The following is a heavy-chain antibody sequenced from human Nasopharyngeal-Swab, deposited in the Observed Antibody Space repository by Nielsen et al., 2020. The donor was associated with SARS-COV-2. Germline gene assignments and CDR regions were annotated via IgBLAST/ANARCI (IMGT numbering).Heavy chain of an antibody. D-gene: IGHD5-12*01. Sequence: GSLKISCAASGFTFSSYSMNWVRQAPGKGREWVSSISSSSSYIYYADSVKGRFTISRDNAKNSLYLQMNSLRAEDTAVYYCASLGATEPTSYYYYGMDVWGQGTTVTVSS. V-gene: IGHV3-21*01. CDR1: GFTFSSYS. CDR2: ISSSSSYI. CDR3: ASLGATEPTSYYYYGMDV. J-gene: IGHJ6*02.